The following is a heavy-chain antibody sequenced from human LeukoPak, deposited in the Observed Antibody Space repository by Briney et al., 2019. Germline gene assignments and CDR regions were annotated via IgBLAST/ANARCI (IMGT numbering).Heavy chain of an antibody. D-gene: IGHD4-17*01. CDR1: GFAFSDAW. Sequence: PGGSLRLSCEASGFAFSDAWMNWVRQAPGKGRYWVGRIKSKADGATTDYGTTVKGRFTISRDDSKNTFYLQMKSLKTEDTGVYYCATDLRTVTTFGHYYHGMDDWGQGTTVTVSS. CDR2: IKSKADGATT. V-gene: IGHV3-15*01. J-gene: IGHJ6*02. CDR3: ATDLRTVTTFGHYYHGMDD.